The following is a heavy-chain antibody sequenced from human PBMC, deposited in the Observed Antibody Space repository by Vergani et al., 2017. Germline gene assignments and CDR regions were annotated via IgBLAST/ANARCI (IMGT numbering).Heavy chain of an antibody. Sequence: QVQLVESGGGVVQPGRSLRLSCAASGFTFSSYGMHWVRQAPGKGLEWVAVIWYDGSNKYYADSVKGRFTISRDNSKNTLYLQMNSLRAEDTAVYYCANDLRSNGGFGYYYMDVWGKGTTVTVSS. J-gene: IGHJ6*03. CDR3: ANDLRSNGGFGYYYMDV. CDR2: IWYDGSNK. D-gene: IGHD3-16*01. CDR1: GFTFSSYG. V-gene: IGHV3-33*06.